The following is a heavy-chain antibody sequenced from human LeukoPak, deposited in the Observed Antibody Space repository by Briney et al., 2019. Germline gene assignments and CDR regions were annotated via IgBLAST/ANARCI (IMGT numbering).Heavy chain of an antibody. CDR2: INPSGGST. D-gene: IGHD3-10*01. V-gene: IGHV1-46*01. Sequence: GASVKVSCKASGYTFTSYYMHWVRQAPGQGLEWMGIINPSGGSTSYAQKFQGRVTMTRDTSISTAYMELSRLRSDDTAVYYCARVVGAGIWLLTRGYYFDYWGQGTLVTVSS. J-gene: IGHJ4*02. CDR1: GYTFTSYY. CDR3: ARVVGAGIWLLTRGYYFDY.